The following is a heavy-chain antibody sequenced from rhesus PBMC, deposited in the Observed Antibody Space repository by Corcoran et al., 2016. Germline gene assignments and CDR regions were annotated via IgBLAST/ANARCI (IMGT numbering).Heavy chain of an antibody. CDR2: IYGNSAST. CDR3: ARTSLVKGYFDL. D-gene: IGHD3-16*01. V-gene: IGHV4-73*01. Sequence: QVKLQQWGEGLVKPSETLPLTCAVCGGSISGYFYWSWIRQPPGKGLEWIGYIYGNSASTNYNPSLKNRVTISKDTSKNQFSLKLSSVTAADTAVYYGARTSLVKGYFDLWGPGTPITISS. J-gene: IGHJ2*01. CDR1: GGSISGYFY.